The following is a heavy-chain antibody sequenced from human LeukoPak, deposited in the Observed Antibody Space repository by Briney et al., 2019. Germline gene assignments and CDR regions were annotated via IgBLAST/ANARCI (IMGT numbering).Heavy chain of an antibody. J-gene: IGHJ4*02. CDR2: IDPSDSYT. D-gene: IGHD5-18*01. CDR1: VYSFTSYW. CDR3: ATRGYSYGPFDY. V-gene: IGHV5-10-1*01. Sequence: GESLKISCKGSVYSFTSYWISWVRQMPGKGLEWMGRIDPSDSYTNYSPSFQGHVTISADKSISTAYLQWSSLKASDTAMYYCATRGYSYGPFDYWGQGTLVTVSS.